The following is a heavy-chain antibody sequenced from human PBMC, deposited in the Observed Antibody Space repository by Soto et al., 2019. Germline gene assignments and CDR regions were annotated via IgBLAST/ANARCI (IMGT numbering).Heavy chain of an antibody. CDR2: MNPNSGNT. Sequence: QVQLVQSGAEVKKPGASVKVSCKASGYTFTSYDINWVRQATGQGLEWMGWMNPNSGNTGYAQKFQGRVTMTRNTSMSTAYRERSSLRAEDTAVYYWARRGYSSSGYYYYCYGMDVWGQGTTVTVSS. CDR3: ARRGYSSSGYYYYCYGMDV. J-gene: IGHJ6*02. V-gene: IGHV1-8*02. CDR1: GYTFTSYD. D-gene: IGHD6-13*01.